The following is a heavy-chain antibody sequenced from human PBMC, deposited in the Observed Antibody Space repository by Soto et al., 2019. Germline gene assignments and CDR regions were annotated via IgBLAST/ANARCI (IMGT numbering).Heavy chain of an antibody. J-gene: IGHJ4*02. CDR2: ISAYNGNT. CDR3: ARIRGCSGGSCQTPFLVDY. CDR1: GYTFTSYG. Sequence: ASVKVSCKASGYTFTSYGISWVRQAPGQGLEWMGWISAYNGNTNYAQKLQGRVTMTTDTSTSTAYMELRSLRSDDTAVYYCARIRGCSGGSCQTPFLVDYWGQGTLVTVSS. V-gene: IGHV1-18*01. D-gene: IGHD2-15*01.